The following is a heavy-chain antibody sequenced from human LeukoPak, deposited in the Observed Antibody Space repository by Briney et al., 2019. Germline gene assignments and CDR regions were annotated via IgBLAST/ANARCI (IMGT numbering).Heavy chain of an antibody. D-gene: IGHD6-13*01. CDR2: VYTGGST. CDR3: ARGLTAAGLYFDY. J-gene: IGHJ4*02. V-gene: IGHV3-53*01. CDR1: GFTVSSNY. Sequence: GGSLRLSCAASGFTVSSNYMTWVRQAPGKGLEWVSVVYTGGSTYSADSVKGRFTISRDNSKNTLYLQMNSLRAEDTAVYYCARGLTAAGLYFDYWGQGTLVTVSS.